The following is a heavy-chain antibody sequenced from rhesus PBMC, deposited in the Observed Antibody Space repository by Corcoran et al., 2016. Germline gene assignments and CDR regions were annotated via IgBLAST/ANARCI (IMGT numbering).Heavy chain of an antibody. CDR3: ARAEYPYFEF. J-gene: IGHJ1*01. D-gene: IGHD2-21*01. Sequence: EVQLVQSGAEVKKPGASVKISCKASGYTFTDYYLHWGRQAPGKGLEGLRRVEPEDGEAIHAQKFQDRVTITADTSTATAYMELSSLRSEDTAVYYCARAEYPYFEFWGQGALVTVSS. CDR2: VEPEDGEA. V-gene: IGHV1-111*02. CDR1: GYTFTDYY.